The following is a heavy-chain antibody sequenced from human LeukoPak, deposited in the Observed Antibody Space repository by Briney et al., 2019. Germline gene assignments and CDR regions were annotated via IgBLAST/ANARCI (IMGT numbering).Heavy chain of an antibody. CDR1: GGSISSYY. J-gene: IGHJ5*02. Sequence: SETLSLTCTVSGGSISSYYWSWIRQPPGKGLEWIGYIYHSGSTNYNPSLKSRVTISVDKSKNQFSLKLSSVTAADTAVYYCAREGFDPWGQGTLVTVSS. CDR3: AREGFDP. V-gene: IGHV4-59*12. CDR2: IYHSGST.